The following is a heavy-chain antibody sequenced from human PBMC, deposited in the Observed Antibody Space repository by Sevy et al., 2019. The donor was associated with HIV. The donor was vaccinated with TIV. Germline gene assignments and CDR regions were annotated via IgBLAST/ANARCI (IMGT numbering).Heavy chain of an antibody. CDR3: ARNRGYCSGSSCYSLVRFYYFDY. V-gene: IGHV4-39*01. D-gene: IGHD2-15*01. Sequence: AETLSLTCTVSGGSISSSSYYWGWIRQPPGKGLEWIGSIYYSGSSYYNPSLKSRVTISLDTSKNQFSLKLSSVTAADTVVYYCARNRGYCSGSSCYSLVRFYYFDYWGQGTLVTVSS. J-gene: IGHJ4*02. CDR2: IYYSGSS. CDR1: GGSISSSSYY.